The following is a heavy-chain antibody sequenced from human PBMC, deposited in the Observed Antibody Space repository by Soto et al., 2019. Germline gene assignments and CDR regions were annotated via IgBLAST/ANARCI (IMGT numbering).Heavy chain of an antibody. D-gene: IGHD4-17*01. V-gene: IGHV3-23*01. CDR1: GFTFSSYA. CDR3: AKDYGDYPYYFDY. CDR2: ISGSGGST. Sequence: GGSLRLSCAASGFTFSSYAMSWVRKAPGKGLEWVSAISGSGGSTYYADSVKGRFTISRDNSKNTLYLQMNSLRAEDTAVYYCAKDYGDYPYYFDYWGQGTLVTVSS. J-gene: IGHJ4*02.